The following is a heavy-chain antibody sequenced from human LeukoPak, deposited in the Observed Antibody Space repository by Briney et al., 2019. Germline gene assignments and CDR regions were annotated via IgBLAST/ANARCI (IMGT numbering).Heavy chain of an antibody. D-gene: IGHD6-13*01. J-gene: IGHJ4*02. CDR1: GDTFTNYA. CDR3: ARVGAAAGPYYFDY. V-gene: IGHV1-3*01. CDR2: INAGIGNT. Sequence: ASVKVSCKASGDTFTNYAIHWVRQAPGQRLEWMGYINAGIGNTKYSQKFQGRVTITRDTSASTAYMELSSLRSEDTAVYYCARVGAAAGPYYFDYWGQGTLVTVSS.